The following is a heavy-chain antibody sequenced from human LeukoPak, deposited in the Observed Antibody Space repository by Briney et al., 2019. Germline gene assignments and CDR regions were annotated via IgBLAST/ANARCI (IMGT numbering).Heavy chain of an antibody. CDR3: ARVGVVGAFDI. CDR1: GFTFSSYS. CDR2: ISSSSSTI. D-gene: IGHD2-15*01. Sequence: GGSLRLSCAASGFTFSSYSMNWVRQAPGKGLEWVSYISSSSSTIYYADSVKGRFTISRDNAKNSLYLQMNSLRAEDTAVYYCARVGVVGAFDIWGQGTTVTVSS. J-gene: IGHJ3*02. V-gene: IGHV3-48*04.